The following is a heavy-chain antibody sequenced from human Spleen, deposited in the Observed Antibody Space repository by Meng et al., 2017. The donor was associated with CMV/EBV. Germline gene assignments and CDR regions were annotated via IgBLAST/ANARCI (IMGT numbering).Heavy chain of an antibody. CDR3: AKVLVRGVIITAFDY. D-gene: IGHD3-10*01. V-gene: IGHV3-23*01. J-gene: IGHJ4*02. CDR1: GFTFSSYA. Sequence: SGFTFSSYAMSWVRQAPGKGLEWVSAISGSGGSTYYADSVKGRFTISRDNSKNTLYLQMNSLRAEDTAVYYCAKVLVRGVIITAFDYWGQGILVTVSS. CDR2: ISGSGGST.